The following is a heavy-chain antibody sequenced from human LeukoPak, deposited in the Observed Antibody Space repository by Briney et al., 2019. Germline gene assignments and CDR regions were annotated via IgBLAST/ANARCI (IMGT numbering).Heavy chain of an antibody. CDR3: AKDVRMIVVSWFDP. CDR1: GFTFSSYG. D-gene: IGHD3-22*01. J-gene: IGHJ5*02. CDR2: IRYDGSNK. Sequence: PGGSLRLSCAASGFTFSSYGMHWVRQAPGKGLEWVAFIRYDGSNKYYADSVKGRFTISRDNSKNTLYLQMNSLRAEDTAVYYRAKDVRMIVVSWFDPWGQGTLVTVSS. V-gene: IGHV3-30*02.